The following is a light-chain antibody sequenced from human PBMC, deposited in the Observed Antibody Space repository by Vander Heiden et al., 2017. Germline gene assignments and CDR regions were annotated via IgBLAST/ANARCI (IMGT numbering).Light chain of an antibody. Sequence: EVVLTQSPGTLSLSPGERATLSCRASQSVTSYLAWYQQEPGQAPRLLIYDASSRATGIPDRFSGSGSGTDFTLTISRLEPEDFAVYYCQQYGSSWYTFGQGTKLEIK. J-gene: IGKJ2*01. CDR3: QQYGSSWYT. V-gene: IGKV3-20*01. CDR1: QSVTSY. CDR2: DAS.